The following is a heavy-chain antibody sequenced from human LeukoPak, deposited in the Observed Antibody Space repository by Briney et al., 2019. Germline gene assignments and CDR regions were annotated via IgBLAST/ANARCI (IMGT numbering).Heavy chain of an antibody. CDR1: GGSFSGYY. CDR3: ARGEYSSSRGFDY. J-gene: IGHJ4*02. V-gene: IGHV4-34*01. CDR2: INHSGST. D-gene: IGHD6-6*01. Sequence: SETLSLTCAVYGGSFSGYYWSWIRQPPGKGLEWIGEINHSGSTNYNPSLKSRVTISVDTSKNQFSLKLSSATAADTAVYYRARGEYSSSRGFDYWGQGTLVTVSS.